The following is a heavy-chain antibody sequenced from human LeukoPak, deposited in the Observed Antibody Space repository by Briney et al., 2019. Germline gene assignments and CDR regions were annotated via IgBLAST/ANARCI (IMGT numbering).Heavy chain of an antibody. V-gene: IGHV1-2*04. CDR3: ARALEYCSSTSCYGFYYYGMDV. J-gene: IGHJ6*02. CDR1: GYTFTGYY. Sequence: WASVKVSCKASGYTFTGYYMHWVRQAPGQGLEWMGWINPNSGGTNYAQKFQGWVTMTRDTSISTAYMELSRLRSDDTAVYYCARALEYCSSTSCYGFYYYGMDVWGQGTTVTVSS. D-gene: IGHD2-2*01. CDR2: INPNSGGT.